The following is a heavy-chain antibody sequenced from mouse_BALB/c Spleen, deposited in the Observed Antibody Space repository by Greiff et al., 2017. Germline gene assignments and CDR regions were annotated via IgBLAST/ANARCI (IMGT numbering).Heavy chain of an antibody. D-gene: IGHD1-1*01. V-gene: IGHV3-8*02. CDR3: ARYGSSFYWYFDV. CDR1: GDSITSGY. CDR2: ISYSGST. J-gene: IGHJ1*01. Sequence: EVKLQESGPSLVKPSQTLSLTCSVTGDSITSGYWNWIRKFPGNKLEYMGYISYSGSTYYNPSLKSRISITRDTSKNQYYLQLNSVTTEDTATYYCARYGSSFYWYFDVWGAGTTVTVSS.